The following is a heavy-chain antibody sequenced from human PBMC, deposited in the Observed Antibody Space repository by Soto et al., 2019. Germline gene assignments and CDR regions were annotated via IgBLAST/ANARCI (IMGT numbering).Heavy chain of an antibody. V-gene: IGHV3-23*01. D-gene: IGHD3-10*01. Sequence: GGSLRLSCAASGFTFSSYAMSWVRQAPGKGLEWVSAISGSGGSTYYADSVKGRFTISRDNSKNTLYLQMNSLRAEDTAVYYCAKDAHYGHQRWANYYYYYYMDVWGKGTTVTVSS. J-gene: IGHJ6*03. CDR1: GFTFSSYA. CDR3: AKDAHYGHQRWANYYYYYYMDV. CDR2: ISGSGGST.